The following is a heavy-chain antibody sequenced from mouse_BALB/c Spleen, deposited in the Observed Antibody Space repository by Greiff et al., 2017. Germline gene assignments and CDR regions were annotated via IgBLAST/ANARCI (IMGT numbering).Heavy chain of an antibody. CDR3: ARPITTVLDPGFAY. Sequence: EVKLMESGGGLVQPGGSRKLSCAASGFTFSSFGMHWVRQAPEKGLEWVAYISSGSSTIYYADTVKGRFTISRDNPKNTLFLQMTSLRSEDTAMYYCARPITTVLDPGFAYWGQGTLVTVSA. J-gene: IGHJ3*01. CDR2: ISSGSSTI. V-gene: IGHV5-17*02. CDR1: GFTFSSFG. D-gene: IGHD1-1*01.